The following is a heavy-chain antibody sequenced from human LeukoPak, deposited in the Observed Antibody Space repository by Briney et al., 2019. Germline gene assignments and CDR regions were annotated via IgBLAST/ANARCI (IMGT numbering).Heavy chain of an antibody. J-gene: IGHJ5*02. CDR3: VRDIQWRFDP. CDR2: ISTNKGNT. CDR1: GYMFTSYG. D-gene: IGHD2-8*01. V-gene: IGHV1-18*01. Sequence: ASVKVSCKASGYMFTSYGIRWVRQAPGQGLEWMGWISTNKGNTNYAQRPQGRVTMTTDTSTSTAYMELRSLRSDDTAIYYCVRDIQWRFDPWGQGTLVTVSS.